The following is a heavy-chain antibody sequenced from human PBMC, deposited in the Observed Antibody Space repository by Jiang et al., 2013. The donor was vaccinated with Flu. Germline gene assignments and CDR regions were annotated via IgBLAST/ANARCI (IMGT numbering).Heavy chain of an antibody. Sequence: KPTQTLTLTCTFSGFSLSTSGMGVNWIRQPPGKALEWLARIDWDDDKYYTTSLKTRLTISKDTSKNQVVLTMTDVDPVDAATYYCARIVRRNYSNGGLDYWGQGTLVTVSS. CDR3: ARIVRRNYSNGGLDY. J-gene: IGHJ4*02. CDR1: GFSLSTSGMG. D-gene: IGHD4-11*01. V-gene: IGHV2-70*11. CDR2: IDWDDDK.